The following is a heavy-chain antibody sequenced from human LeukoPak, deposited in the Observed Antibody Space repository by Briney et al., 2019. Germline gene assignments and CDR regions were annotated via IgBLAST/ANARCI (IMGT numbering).Heavy chain of an antibody. J-gene: IGHJ4*02. V-gene: IGHV3-11*04. D-gene: IGHD3-3*01. CDR1: GFTFSDYY. CDR3: ARVMKTYYDFWSGVCLDY. CDR2: ISSSGSTI. Sequence: GGSLRLSCAASGFTFSDYYMSWIRQAPGKGLEWVSYISSSGSTIYYADSVKGRFTISRDNAKNSLYLQMNSLRAEDTAVYYCARVMKTYYDFWSGVCLDYWGQGTLVTVSS.